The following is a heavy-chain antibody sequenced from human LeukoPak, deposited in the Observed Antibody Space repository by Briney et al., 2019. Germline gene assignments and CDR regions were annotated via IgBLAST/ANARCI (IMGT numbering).Heavy chain of an antibody. CDR2: IIPIFGTA. V-gene: IGHV1-69*01. CDR1: GGTFSSYA. J-gene: IGHJ4*02. D-gene: IGHD3-3*01. Sequence: SSVKASCKASGGTFSSYAISWVRQAPGQGLEWMGGIIPIFGTANYAQKFQGRVTITADESTCTAYMELSSLRSEDTAVYYCVNNPGYDFWSGPFDYWGQGTLVTVSS. CDR3: VNNPGYDFWSGPFDY.